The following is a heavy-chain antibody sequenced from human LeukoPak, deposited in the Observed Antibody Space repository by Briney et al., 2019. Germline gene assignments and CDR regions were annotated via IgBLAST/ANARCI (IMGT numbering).Heavy chain of an antibody. CDR3: ARARGSGWYSDY. CDR1: GFTFSSYE. J-gene: IGHJ4*02. D-gene: IGHD6-19*01. Sequence: GGSLRLSCAASGFTFSSYEMNWVRQAPGKGLEWVSYISSSGSTIYYADSVKGRFTISRDNSKNSLYLQMNSLRVEDTAVYYCARARGSGWYSDYWGQGTLVTVSS. CDR2: ISSSGSTI. V-gene: IGHV3-48*03.